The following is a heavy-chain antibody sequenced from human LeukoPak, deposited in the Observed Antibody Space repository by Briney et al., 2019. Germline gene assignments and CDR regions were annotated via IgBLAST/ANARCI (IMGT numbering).Heavy chain of an antibody. CDR2: IRYNGSNK. V-gene: IGHV3-30*02. CDR1: GFTFSSYG. CDR3: ARHYYYDSSGYYNDAFDI. D-gene: IGHD3-22*01. Sequence: GGSLRLSCAASGFTFSSYGMHWVRQAPGKGLEWVAFIRYNGSNKYYADSVKGRFTISRDNSKNTLYLQMNSLRAEDTAVYYCARHYYYDSSGYYNDAFDIWGQGTMVTVSS. J-gene: IGHJ3*02.